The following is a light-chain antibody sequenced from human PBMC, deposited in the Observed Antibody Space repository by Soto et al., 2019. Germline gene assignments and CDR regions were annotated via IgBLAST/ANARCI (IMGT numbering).Light chain of an antibody. Sequence: EIVFTQSPGTLSLSPGERATLFCRASQSFTTSQLAWYQQRPGQAPRVLIFGASRRATGIPDRFSGSGSGTDFTLTISRLEPEDSAVYYCQQYASSPRTFGQGTTVEIK. CDR1: QSFTTSQ. V-gene: IGKV3-20*01. CDR3: QQYASSPRT. CDR2: GAS. J-gene: IGKJ1*01.